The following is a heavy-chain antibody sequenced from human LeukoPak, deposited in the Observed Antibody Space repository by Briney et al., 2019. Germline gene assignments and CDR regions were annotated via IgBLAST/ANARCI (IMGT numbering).Heavy chain of an antibody. V-gene: IGHV3-53*01. J-gene: IGHJ4*02. Sequence: GGSLRLSCAASGLTGSHNYVSWVRQAPGKGLEWVSAIHTSGDTCYADSVKGRFTISRDNSKNTLYLQMNSLRAEDTAVYYCARVIAAAGTRYFDYWGQGTLVTVSS. CDR2: IHTSGDT. CDR3: ARVIAAAGTRYFDY. CDR1: GLTGSHNY. D-gene: IGHD6-13*01.